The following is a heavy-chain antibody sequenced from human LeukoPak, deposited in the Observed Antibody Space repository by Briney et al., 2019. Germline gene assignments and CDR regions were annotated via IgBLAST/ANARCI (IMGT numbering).Heavy chain of an antibody. V-gene: IGHV3-33*01. CDR1: GFTFSSYG. Sequence: GRSLRLSCAASGFTFSSYGMHWVRQAPGKGLEWVAVIWYDGSNKYYADSVKGRFTISRDNAKNSLYLQMNSLRAEDTAVYYCAREGQQLAGGGDAFDIWGQGTMVTVSS. CDR2: IWYDGSNK. CDR3: AREGQQLAGGGDAFDI. D-gene: IGHD6-13*01. J-gene: IGHJ3*02.